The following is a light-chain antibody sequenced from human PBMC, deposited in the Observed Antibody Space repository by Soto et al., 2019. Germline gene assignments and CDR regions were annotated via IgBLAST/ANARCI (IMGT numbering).Light chain of an antibody. Sequence: ETVLTQSPGSLSLSPGETATLSCRASQSVSSTYLAWYQQKPGQAPRVLIYGPSSRATGIPDRFSGSGSGTDSTLTISKLEPEDFAVYYCHQCGNSWWTFGQGTKVEIK. J-gene: IGKJ1*01. CDR2: GPS. CDR1: QSVSSTY. CDR3: HQCGNSWWT. V-gene: IGKV3-20*01.